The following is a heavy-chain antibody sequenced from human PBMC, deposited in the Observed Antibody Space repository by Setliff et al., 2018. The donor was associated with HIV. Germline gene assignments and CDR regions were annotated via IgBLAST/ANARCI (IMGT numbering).Heavy chain of an antibody. Sequence: SETLSLTCAVSGYSISIGYYWGWIRQAPGKGLQWIGNIYHSGITYYNPSLKRRVTISVDTSKSQFSLKLGSVTAADTAVYYCARHMPRSSQIDCWGQGALVTVSS. CDR2: IYHSGIT. D-gene: IGHD6-13*01. V-gene: IGHV4-38-2*01. CDR1: GYSISIGYY. J-gene: IGHJ4*02. CDR3: ARHMPRSSQIDC.